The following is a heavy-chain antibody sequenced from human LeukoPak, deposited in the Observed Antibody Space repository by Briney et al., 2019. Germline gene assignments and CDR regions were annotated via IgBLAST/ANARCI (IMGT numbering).Heavy chain of an antibody. J-gene: IGHJ5*02. D-gene: IGHD4-17*01. CDR2: IYYTGNT. CDR3: VRSKSGTYGWFEP. CDR1: GGSISSSSYY. Sequence: SETLSLTCTVSGGSISSSSYYWGWIRQPPGKGLEWIGFIYYTGNTNYNPSLESRLTISVDTSKNQFSLKVSSVTAADTALYYCVRSKSGTYGWFEPWGQGTLVTVSS. V-gene: IGHV4-61*05.